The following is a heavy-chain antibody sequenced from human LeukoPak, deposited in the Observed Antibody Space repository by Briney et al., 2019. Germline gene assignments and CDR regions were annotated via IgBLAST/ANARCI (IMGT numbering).Heavy chain of an antibody. D-gene: IGHD1-26*01. V-gene: IGHV3-33*06. CDR2: IWYDGSNK. CDR3: AKIGVGANWFDP. CDR1: GFTFSSYG. Sequence: GGSLRLSCAASGFTFSSYGMHWVRQAPGKGLEWVAVIWYDGSNKYYADSVKGRFTISRDNSKNTLYLQMNSLRAEDTAVYYCAKIGVGANWFDPWGQGTLVTVSS. J-gene: IGHJ5*02.